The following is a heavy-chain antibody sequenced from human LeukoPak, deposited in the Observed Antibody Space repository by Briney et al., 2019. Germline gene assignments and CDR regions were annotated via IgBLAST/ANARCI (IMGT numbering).Heavy chain of an antibody. CDR1: GFTVNSNY. D-gene: IGHD2-2*01. V-gene: IGHV3-53*01. J-gene: IGHJ6*02. CDR2: IYSGST. Sequence: GGSLRLSCAASGFTVNSNYMSWVRQAPGKGLEWVSAIYSGSTYYADSVKGRFTMSRDNSKNTVYLQMNSLRAEDTAVYYCARLMSLSSYSYYGMDVWGQGTTVTVSS. CDR3: ARLMSLSSYSYYGMDV.